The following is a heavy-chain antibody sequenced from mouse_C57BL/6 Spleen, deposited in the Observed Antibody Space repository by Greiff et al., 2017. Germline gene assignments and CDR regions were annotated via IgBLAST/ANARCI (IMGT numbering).Heavy chain of an antibody. Sequence: EVKVVESGGGLVQPGGSLKLSCAASGFTFSDYGMAWVRQAPRKGPDWVAFISNLEYSIYYADNVTGRFTISIDNAKYTLYLEISSLRSEDTAMYYCARQLGTVYFDVWGTGTTVTVSS. CDR3: ARQLGTVYFDV. D-gene: IGHD4-1*01. CDR2: ISNLEYSI. CDR1: GFTFSDYG. J-gene: IGHJ1*03. V-gene: IGHV5-15*01.